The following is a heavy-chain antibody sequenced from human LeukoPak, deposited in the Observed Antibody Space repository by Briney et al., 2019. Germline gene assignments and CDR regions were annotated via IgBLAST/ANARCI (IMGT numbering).Heavy chain of an antibody. D-gene: IGHD3-22*01. V-gene: IGHV3-23*01. CDR2: TSDSGGSI. J-gene: IGHJ4*02. Sequence: PGGSLRLSCAASGFIFRDYAMSWVRQAPGKGLEWVSATSDSGGSIYYADSVKGRFTISRDNSKNTLYPQMNSLRAEDTAVYYCAKAMTKGPPFDYWGQGTLVTVSS. CDR1: GFIFRDYA. CDR3: AKAMTKGPPFDY.